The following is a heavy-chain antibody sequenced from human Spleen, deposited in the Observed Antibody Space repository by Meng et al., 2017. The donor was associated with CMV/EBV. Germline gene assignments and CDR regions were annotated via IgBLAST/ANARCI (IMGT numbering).Heavy chain of an antibody. Sequence: LNCGVSSGYNSTNKWWRWVRQPPGKGLECTEGSHTWKGSNYQRSLKGRVTMSIDKSKNQFSLRLTSVTAADTAIYYCVGGGDSQFDYWGQGTLVTVSS. J-gene: IGHJ4*02. CDR1: SGYNSTNKW. CDR2: SHTWKGS. D-gene: IGHD5-24*01. CDR3: VGGGDSQFDY. V-gene: IGHV4/OR15-8*02.